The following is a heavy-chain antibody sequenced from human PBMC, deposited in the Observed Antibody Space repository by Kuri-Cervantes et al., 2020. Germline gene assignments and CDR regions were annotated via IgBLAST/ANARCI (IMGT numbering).Heavy chain of an antibody. CDR1: VGSVNSGSYY. D-gene: IGHD3-9*01. V-gene: IGHV4-61*01. Sequence: GSLRLSCTVSVGSVNSGSYYWSWIRQPPGKGLEWVGYIYHTGSTNYNPSLKSRVTISVDTSKNQFSLKLSSVTAADTAVYYCARVGMYYDILTGSLNYGMDVWGQGTTVTVSS. CDR2: IYHTGST. J-gene: IGHJ6*02. CDR3: ARVGMYYDILTGSLNYGMDV.